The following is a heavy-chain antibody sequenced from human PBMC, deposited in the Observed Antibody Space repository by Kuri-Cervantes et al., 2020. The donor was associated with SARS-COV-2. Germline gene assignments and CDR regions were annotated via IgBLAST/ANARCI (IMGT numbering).Heavy chain of an antibody. J-gene: IGHJ6*02. CDR3: AGSSGWYTYYYYGMDV. Sequence: SETLSLTCTVSGGSISSSSYYWGWIRQPPGKGLEWIGSIYYSGSTYYNPSLKSRVTISVDTSKNQFSLKLSSVTAADTAVYYCAGSSGWYTYYYYGMDVWGQGTTVTDSS. CDR2: IYYSGST. D-gene: IGHD6-19*01. CDR1: GGSISSSSYY. V-gene: IGHV4-39*01.